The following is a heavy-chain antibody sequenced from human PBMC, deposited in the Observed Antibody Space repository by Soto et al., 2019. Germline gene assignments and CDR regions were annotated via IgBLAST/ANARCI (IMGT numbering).Heavy chain of an antibody. J-gene: IGHJ4*02. Sequence: SPTLSLPCAVYGGSFSGYYWSWIRQPPGKGLEWIGEINHSGSTNYNPSLKSRVTISVDTSKNQFSLKLSSVTAADTAVYFCARAARHIAAAGTIDYWGQGTLVTVSS. CDR2: INHSGST. D-gene: IGHD6-13*01. CDR3: ARAARHIAAAGTIDY. CDR1: GGSFSGYY. V-gene: IGHV4-34*01.